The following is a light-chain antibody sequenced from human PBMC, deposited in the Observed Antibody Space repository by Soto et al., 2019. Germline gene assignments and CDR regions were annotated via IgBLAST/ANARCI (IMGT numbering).Light chain of an antibody. Sequence: QSVLTQPPSVSAAPGQKVTISCSGSSSNIGRTSVSWYQQLPETAPRLLIYENNKRPSGIPDRFSGSKSGTSATLVITGLQTGDEADYFCGTWDSNLRADIFGTGTKVTVL. J-gene: IGLJ1*01. CDR2: ENN. CDR1: SSNIGRTS. V-gene: IGLV1-51*02. CDR3: GTWDSNLRADI.